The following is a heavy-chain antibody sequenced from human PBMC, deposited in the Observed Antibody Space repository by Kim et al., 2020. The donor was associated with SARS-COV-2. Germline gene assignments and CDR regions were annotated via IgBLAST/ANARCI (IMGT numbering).Heavy chain of an antibody. D-gene: IGHD3-9*01. Sequence: SETLSLTCTVSGGSISSYYWSWIRQPPGKGLEWIGYIYHSGSTNYNPSLKSRVTISVDTSKNQFSLELRSVTAADTAVYYCARRTGYDISTGYLYASDIWGQGTMVTVSS. CDR1: GGSISSYY. J-gene: IGHJ3*02. CDR2: IYHSGST. CDR3: ARRTGYDISTGYLYASDI. V-gene: IGHV4-59*08.